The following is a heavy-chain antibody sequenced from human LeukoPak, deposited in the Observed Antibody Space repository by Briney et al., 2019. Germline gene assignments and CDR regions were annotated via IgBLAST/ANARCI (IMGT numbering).Heavy chain of an antibody. CDR1: GFTFSSYW. V-gene: IGHV3-7*02. J-gene: IGHJ4*02. CDR2: INQDGSEK. Sequence: GGSLRLSCAASGFTFSSYWMTWVRQAPGKGLEWVSNINQDGSEKYYVDSVKGRFTISRDKSKNSLYLQMNSLRAEDTAVYYCASGQGGVTYWGQGTLVTVSS. D-gene: IGHD3-16*01. CDR3: ASGQGGVTY.